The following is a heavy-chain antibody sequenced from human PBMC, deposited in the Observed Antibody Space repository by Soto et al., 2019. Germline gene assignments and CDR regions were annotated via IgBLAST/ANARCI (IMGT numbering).Heavy chain of an antibody. V-gene: IGHV4-30-2*01. CDR2: IYHSGST. CDR3: ARAIGDDSSGYYYHVGAFDI. D-gene: IGHD3-22*01. CDR1: GGSISSGGYS. Sequence: NPSETLSLTCAVSGGSISSGGYSWSWIRQPPGKGLEWVGYIYHSGSTYYNPSLKSRVTISVDRSKNQFSLKLSSVTAADTAVYYCARAIGDDSSGYYYHVGAFDIWGQGTMVTVSS. J-gene: IGHJ3*02.